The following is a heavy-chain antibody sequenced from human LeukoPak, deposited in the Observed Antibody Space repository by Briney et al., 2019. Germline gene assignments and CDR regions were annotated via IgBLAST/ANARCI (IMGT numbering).Heavy chain of an antibody. V-gene: IGHV3-23*01. Sequence: GGSLRLSCTASGFTFSDYAMSWVRQAPGKGLEWVSAIGADGVGKFYADSVQGRFTISRDNSEKTLYLHMNSLRAEDTAVYYCAKHLWRDLLWFGEGYYFGYWGQGTLVTVSS. J-gene: IGHJ4*02. CDR2: IGADGVGK. CDR3: AKHLWRDLLWFGEGYYFGY. D-gene: IGHD3-10*01. CDR1: GFTFSDYA.